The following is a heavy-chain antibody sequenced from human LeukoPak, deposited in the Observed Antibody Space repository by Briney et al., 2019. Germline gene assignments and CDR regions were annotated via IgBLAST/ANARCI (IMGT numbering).Heavy chain of an antibody. Sequence: PSETLSINCAVSGGSISSSNWWSWVRQPPGKGLEWIGEVYHSGSTNYNPSLKSRVTISVDKSKNQFSLKLSSVTAADTAVYYCARDRLIAVAGISYGGGRYWFDPWGQGTLVTVSS. CDR1: GGSISSSNW. CDR3: ARDRLIAVAGISYGGGRYWFDP. D-gene: IGHD6-19*01. V-gene: IGHV4-4*02. CDR2: VYHSGST. J-gene: IGHJ5*02.